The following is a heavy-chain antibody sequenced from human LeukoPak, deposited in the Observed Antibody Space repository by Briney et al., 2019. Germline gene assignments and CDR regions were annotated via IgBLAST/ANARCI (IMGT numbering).Heavy chain of an antibody. CDR1: GGTFSSYA. V-gene: IGHV1-69*13. Sequence: SVKVSCKASGGTFSSYAISWVRQAPGQGLEWMGGIIHIFGTANYAQKFQGRVTITADESTSTAYMELSSLRSEDTAVYYCARDVSYGSAPNWFDPWGQGTLVTVSS. CDR3: ARDVSYGSAPNWFDP. CDR2: IIHIFGTA. J-gene: IGHJ5*02. D-gene: IGHD3-10*01.